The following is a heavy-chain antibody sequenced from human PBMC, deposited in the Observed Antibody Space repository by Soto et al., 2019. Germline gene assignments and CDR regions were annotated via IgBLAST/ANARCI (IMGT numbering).Heavy chain of an antibody. CDR2: ISSSSSYI. D-gene: IGHD4-17*01. Sequence: GGSLRLSSAASGFPFSSYSMNWVRQAPGKGLEWVSSISSSSSYIYYADSVKGRFTISRDNAKNSLYLQMNSLRAEDTAVYYCAREVTTLAFDIWGQGTMVTVSS. CDR3: AREVTTLAFDI. CDR1: GFPFSSYS. V-gene: IGHV3-21*01. J-gene: IGHJ3*02.